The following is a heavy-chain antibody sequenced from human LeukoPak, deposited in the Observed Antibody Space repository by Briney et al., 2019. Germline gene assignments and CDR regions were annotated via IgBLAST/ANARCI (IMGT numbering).Heavy chain of an antibody. CDR2: ISYSGTT. CDR3: ARPVPSRLGWFDP. Sequence: PSETLSPTCTVSGGSISSRPYYWGWVRQPPGKGLEWIGTISYSGTTYYSPSLKSRVTISLDTSKNQFSLKLRSVTAADTAVYYCARPVPSRLGWFDPWGQGTLVTVSS. V-gene: IGHV4-39*01. D-gene: IGHD1-1*01. J-gene: IGHJ5*02. CDR1: GGSISSRPYY.